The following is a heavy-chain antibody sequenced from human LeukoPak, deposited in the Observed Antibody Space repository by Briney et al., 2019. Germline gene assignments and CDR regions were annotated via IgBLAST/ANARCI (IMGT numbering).Heavy chain of an antibody. CDR2: IYPGDSNT. CDR3: ARGGEYTYASSDY. J-gene: IGHJ4*02. CDR1: GYSFSSYW. V-gene: IGHV5-51*01. D-gene: IGHD5-18*01. Sequence: PGESLKISCKGSGYSFSSYWIGWVRQMPGKGLEWMGIIYPGDSNTRYSPSFQGQVTISADRSSSTAYLQWSSLKASDTAMYYCARGGEYTYASSDYWGQGTLVTVSS.